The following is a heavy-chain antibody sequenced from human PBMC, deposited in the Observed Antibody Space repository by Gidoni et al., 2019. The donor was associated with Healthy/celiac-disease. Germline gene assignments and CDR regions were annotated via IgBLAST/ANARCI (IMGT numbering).Heavy chain of an antibody. CDR2: IYYSGST. J-gene: IGHJ5*02. CDR1: GGSFSSGGYY. CDR3: ARDRDYYGSGIPENWFDP. V-gene: IGHV4-31*03. Sequence: QVQLQESGPGLVKPSPTLSLTCTVSGGSFSSGGYYWSWLRQHPGKGLEWIGYIYYSGSTYYNPSLKSRVTISVDTSKNQFSLKLSSVTAADTAVYYCARDRDYYGSGIPENWFDPWGQGTLVTVSS. D-gene: IGHD3-10*01.